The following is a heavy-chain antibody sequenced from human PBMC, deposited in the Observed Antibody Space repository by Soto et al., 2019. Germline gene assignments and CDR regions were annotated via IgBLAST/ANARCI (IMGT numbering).Heavy chain of an antibody. V-gene: IGHV1-18*01. J-gene: IGHJ5*02. CDR2: ISAYNGNT. Sequence: ASVKVSCKASGYTFTSYGISWVRQAPGQGIEWMGWISAYNGNTNYAQKLQGRVTMTTDTSTSTAYMELRSLRSDDTAVYYCPRDHRVVVAARPYWFDPWGQGTLVTVSS. CDR1: GYTFTSYG. CDR3: PRDHRVVVAARPYWFDP. D-gene: IGHD2-15*01.